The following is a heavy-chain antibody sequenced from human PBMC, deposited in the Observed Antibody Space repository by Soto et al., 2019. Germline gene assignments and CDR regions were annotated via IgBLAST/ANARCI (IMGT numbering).Heavy chain of an antibody. D-gene: IGHD3-10*01. CDR1: GFTFSSYY. CDR3: ASTALVRGVAH. J-gene: IGHJ4*02. V-gene: IGHV3-74*01. CDR2: INNDGSST. Sequence: EVQVVESGGGLVQPGGSLRLSCAGSGFTFSSYYMHWVRQVPGKGLVWVSRINNDGSSTAYADSVKGRFTISRDNAKNTLYLEMNSLGAEDTAVYYCASTALVRGVAHWGQGTLVTVSS.